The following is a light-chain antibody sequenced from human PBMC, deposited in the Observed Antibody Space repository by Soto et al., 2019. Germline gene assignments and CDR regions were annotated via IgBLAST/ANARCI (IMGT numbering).Light chain of an antibody. Sequence: DIQMTQSPSTLSASVGDRVTITCRASQIMGNWLAWYQQKPGKAPKLLMYDASSLGSGVPSRFSGSGSGTEFTLTISSLQPDDFATYYCQQYNSYSEFTFGPGTKVEI. CDR2: DAS. CDR1: QIMGNW. J-gene: IGKJ3*01. CDR3: QQYNSYSEFT. V-gene: IGKV1-5*01.